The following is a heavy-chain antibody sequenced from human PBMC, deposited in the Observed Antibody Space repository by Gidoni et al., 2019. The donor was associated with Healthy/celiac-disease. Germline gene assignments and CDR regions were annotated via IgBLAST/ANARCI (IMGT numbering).Heavy chain of an antibody. J-gene: IGHJ3*02. Sequence: QVQLVESGGGLVKPGGSLRLSCAASGFTFSDYYMSWIRQAPGKGLEWVSYISSSSSYTNYADSVKGRFTISRDNAKNSLYLQMNSLRAEDTAVYYCARATGTISRGAFDIWGQGTMVTVSS. D-gene: IGHD1-1*01. V-gene: IGHV3-11*05. CDR3: ARATGTISRGAFDI. CDR2: ISSSSSYT. CDR1: GFTFSDYY.